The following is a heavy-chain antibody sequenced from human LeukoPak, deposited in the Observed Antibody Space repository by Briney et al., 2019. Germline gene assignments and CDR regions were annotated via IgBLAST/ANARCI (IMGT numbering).Heavy chain of an antibody. J-gene: IGHJ4*02. D-gene: IGHD3-9*01. CDR1: GFIFTTYT. CDR2: VNGNGDTT. CDR3: VGDQVDDTGYLR. Sequence: GGSLGLSCSASGFIFTTYTMYWVRQAPGKGLEFVSVVNGNGDTTYYTDSVKGRFTISRDNSKNTLYLQMSSLRAEDTAVYYCVGDQVDDTGYLRWGQGTRVTVSA. V-gene: IGHV3-64D*06.